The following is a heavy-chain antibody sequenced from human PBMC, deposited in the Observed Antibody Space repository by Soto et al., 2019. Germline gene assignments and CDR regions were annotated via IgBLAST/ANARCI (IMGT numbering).Heavy chain of an antibody. Sequence: GGSLRLSCAASGFTFSNAWMNWVRQAPGKGLEWVGRIKSKTDGGTTDYAAPVKGRFTISRDDSKNTLYLQMNSLKTEDTAVYYCTTELPGSYDFWSGYLVGMDVWGQGTTVTVSS. V-gene: IGHV3-15*07. CDR3: TTELPGSYDFWSGYLVGMDV. J-gene: IGHJ6*01. D-gene: IGHD3-3*01. CDR2: IKSKTDGGTT. CDR1: GFTFSNAW.